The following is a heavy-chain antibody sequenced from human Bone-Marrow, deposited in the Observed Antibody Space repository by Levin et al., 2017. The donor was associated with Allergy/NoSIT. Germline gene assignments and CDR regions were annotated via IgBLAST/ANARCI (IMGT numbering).Heavy chain of an antibody. J-gene: IGHJ4*02. Sequence: GESLKISCTASGFPFHTSAMTWVRQAPGQGLGWVSSISGDADMTSYADSVKGRFTVSRDNSQNMLFLQMDNLRVEDTAVFYCAKGSSGWFQETDSWGQGTLVTVCS. CDR3: AKGSSGWFQETDS. V-gene: IGHV3-23*01. CDR1: GFPFHTSA. CDR2: ISGDADMT. D-gene: IGHD6-19*01.